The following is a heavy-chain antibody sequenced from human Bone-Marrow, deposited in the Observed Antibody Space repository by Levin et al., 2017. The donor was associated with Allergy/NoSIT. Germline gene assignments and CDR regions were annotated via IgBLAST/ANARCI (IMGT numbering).Heavy chain of an antibody. D-gene: IGHD3-3*01. CDR1: GYSISSSNW. CDR2: IYYSGST. V-gene: IGHV4-28*01. J-gene: IGHJ4*02. Sequence: SQILSLTCAVSGYSISSSNWWGWIRQPPGKGLEWIGYIYYSGSTYYNPSLKSRVTMSVDTSKNQFSLKLSSVTAVDTAVYYCASSFGVVIKWWGQGTLVTVSS. CDR3: ASSFGVVIKW.